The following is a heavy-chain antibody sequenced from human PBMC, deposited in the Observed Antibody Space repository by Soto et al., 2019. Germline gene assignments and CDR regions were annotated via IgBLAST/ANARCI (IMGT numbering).Heavy chain of an antibody. J-gene: IGHJ5*02. CDR2: ISGSGGST. CDR1: GFTFSSYA. D-gene: IGHD3-10*01. V-gene: IGHV3-23*01. CDR3: AKEGVSVWFGLNYYNWFDH. Sequence: EVQLLESGGGLVQPGGSLRLSCAATGFTFSSYAMSWVRQAPGKGLEWVSAISGSGGSTYYADSVKGRFTISRDNSKNTLYLQMNSLRAEDTAVYYCAKEGVSVWFGLNYYNWFDHWGPGTLVTVSS.